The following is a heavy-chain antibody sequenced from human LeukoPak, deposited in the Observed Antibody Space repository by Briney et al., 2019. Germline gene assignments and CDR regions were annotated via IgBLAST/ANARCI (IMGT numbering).Heavy chain of an antibody. J-gene: IGHJ4*02. CDR2: INTAGDT. CDR3: TRAPPGSGWLVDN. CDR1: GFTFSSYD. D-gene: IGHD6-19*01. Sequence: GGSLRLSCAASGFTFSSYDMLWVRQATGKGLEWVSAINTAGDTFYSGSVRGRFTISRENAKNSFYLQMNSLGAGDTAVYYCTRAPPGSGWLVDNWGQGTLVTVSS. V-gene: IGHV3-13*04.